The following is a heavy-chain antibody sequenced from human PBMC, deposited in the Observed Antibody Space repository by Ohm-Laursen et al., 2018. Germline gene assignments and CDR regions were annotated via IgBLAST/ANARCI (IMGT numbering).Heavy chain of an antibody. V-gene: IGHV3-74*01. CDR1: GFTFSSYW. CDR3: AKDWRYYGSGSSLFLDY. D-gene: IGHD3-10*01. CDR2: INSDGSST. J-gene: IGHJ4*02. Sequence: GSLRLSCSASGFTFSSYWMHWVRQAPGKGLVWVSRINSDGSSTSYADSVKGRFTISRDNAKNTLYLQMNSLRAEDTAVYYCAKDWRYYGSGSSLFLDYWGQGTLVTVSS.